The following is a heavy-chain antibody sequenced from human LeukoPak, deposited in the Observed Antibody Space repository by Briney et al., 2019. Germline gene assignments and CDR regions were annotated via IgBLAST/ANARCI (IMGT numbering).Heavy chain of an antibody. CDR3: ARANFLYCSSTTCLFDY. D-gene: IGHD2-2*01. J-gene: IGHJ4*02. V-gene: IGHV1-2*02. CDR2: INLNDGDT. CDR1: GYTFTVYY. Sequence: AAVKVSRKASGYTFTVYYMHWVRQGPGQGFEWMGWINLNDGDTNYAQKFQGRVTMTRDTSLSTAHMEVSRLRSDDTAVYYCARANFLYCSSTTCLFDYWGQGTLVTVSS.